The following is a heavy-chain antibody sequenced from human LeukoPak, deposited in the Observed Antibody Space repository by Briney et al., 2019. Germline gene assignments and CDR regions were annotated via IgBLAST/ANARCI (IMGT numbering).Heavy chain of an antibody. CDR2: ISHSGSAE. CDR1: GFSFSSYS. CDR3: AKDRKMTYCSSTSCYAGLDAFDI. Sequence: GGSLRLSCAASGFSFSSYSMNWVRQAPGKGLEWISYISHSGSAEHYTDSVKGRFTISRDNAKNALYLQMNSLRAEDTAVYYCAKDRKMTYCSSTSCYAGLDAFDIWGQGTMVSVSP. D-gene: IGHD2-2*01. V-gene: IGHV3-48*01. J-gene: IGHJ3*02.